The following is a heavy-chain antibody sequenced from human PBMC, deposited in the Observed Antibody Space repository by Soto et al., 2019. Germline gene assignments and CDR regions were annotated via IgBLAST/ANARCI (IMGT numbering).Heavy chain of an antibody. Sequence: QVQLVQSGAEVKKPGSSVKVSCKTSGGTFSSYALSWLRQAPGQGLAWMGGIIPIFGTANYAQKFQGRVTITADESTSTAYMELSSLRSEDTAVYYCARDGEQQLLPFDYWGQGTLVTVSS. CDR1: GGTFSSYA. J-gene: IGHJ4*02. CDR2: IIPIFGTA. CDR3: ARDGEQQLLPFDY. D-gene: IGHD6-13*01. V-gene: IGHV1-69*01.